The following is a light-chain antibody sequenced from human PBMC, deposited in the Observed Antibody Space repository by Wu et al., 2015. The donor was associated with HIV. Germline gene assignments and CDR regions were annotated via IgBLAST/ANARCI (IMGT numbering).Light chain of an antibody. J-gene: IGKJ1*01. Sequence: TQSPATLSASLGDTATLSCRASQNVRTTFAWFQHKPGQAPRPLIYSASTRAKGVPARFSATGSGTDFTLTISGLLSEDFAVYYCQQYNTWPPWTFGQGTRV. CDR1: QNVRTT. CDR3: QQYNTWPPWT. CDR2: SAS. V-gene: IGKV3-15*01.